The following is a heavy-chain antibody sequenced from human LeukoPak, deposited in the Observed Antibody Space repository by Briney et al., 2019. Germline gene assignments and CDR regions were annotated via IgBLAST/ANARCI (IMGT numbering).Heavy chain of an antibody. D-gene: IGHD6-19*01. J-gene: IGHJ5*02. CDR1: GGSICSSSYY. V-gene: IGHV4-39*01. CDR3: ARSQASYSSGWPNWFDP. Sequence: SETLSLTCTVSGGSICSSSYYWGWIRQPPGKGLEWIGSIYYSGSTYYNPSLKSRVTISVDTSKNQFSLKLSSVTAADTAVYYCARSQASYSSGWPNWFDPWGQGTLVTVSS. CDR2: IYYSGST.